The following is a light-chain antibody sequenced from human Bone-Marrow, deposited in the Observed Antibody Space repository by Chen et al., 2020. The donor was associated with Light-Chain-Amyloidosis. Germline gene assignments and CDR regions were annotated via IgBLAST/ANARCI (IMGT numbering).Light chain of an antibody. CDR2: DDS. CDR3: QVWDRSSDRPV. CDR1: NIGSTS. V-gene: IGLV3-21*02. J-gene: IGLJ3*02. Sequence: SYVLTQPSSVPVAPGQTATIACGGNNIGSTSVQWYQQTPGQAPLLVVYDDSDRPSGIPERLSGSNSGNTATLTISRVEAGDEADYYCQVWDRSSDRPVFGGGTKLTVL.